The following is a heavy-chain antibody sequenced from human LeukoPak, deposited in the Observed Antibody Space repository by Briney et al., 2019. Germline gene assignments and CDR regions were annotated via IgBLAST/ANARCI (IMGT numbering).Heavy chain of an antibody. CDR3: ARLVVITRYFDY. CDR1: IESFSGYY. D-gene: IGHD3-22*01. J-gene: IGHJ4*02. Sequence: SETLSLTCAVYIESFSGYYWTWIRQPPGKGLEWIVSIYYSGSTYYNKPLKSRVPISVATSKNHFSLKLSSVTAADTAVYYCARLVVITRYFDYWGQGTLVTVSS. CDR2: IYYSGST. V-gene: IGHV4-34*01.